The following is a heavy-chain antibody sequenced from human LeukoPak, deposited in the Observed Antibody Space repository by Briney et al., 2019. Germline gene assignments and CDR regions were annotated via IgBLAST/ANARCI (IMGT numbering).Heavy chain of an antibody. Sequence: SETLSLTCTVSGGSISSYYWSWIRQPAGKGLEWIGRTYTSGSFNYNPSLKSRVTMSVDTSRNQFSLKLSSVTAADTAVYYCARGKMGAITYYDFWSGGGIIDYWGQGTLVTVSS. J-gene: IGHJ4*02. V-gene: IGHV4-4*07. CDR1: GGSISSYY. CDR2: TYTSGSF. CDR3: ARGKMGAITYYDFWSGGGIIDY. D-gene: IGHD3-3*01.